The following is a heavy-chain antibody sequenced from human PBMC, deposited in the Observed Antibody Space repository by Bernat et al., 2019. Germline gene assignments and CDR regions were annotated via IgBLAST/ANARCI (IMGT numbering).Heavy chain of an antibody. Sequence: QVQLVESGGGVVQPGRSLRLSCAASGFTFSSYDMHWVRQAPGKGLEWVAVISYDGSNKYYAESVKGRFTISRDNSKNTLYLQMNSLRAEDTAVYYCAKPPVEKYYNYGMDVWGQGTTVTVSS. CDR2: ISYDGSNK. CDR1: GFTFSSYD. CDR3: AKPPVEKYYNYGMDV. D-gene: IGHD1-1*01. V-gene: IGHV3-30*18. J-gene: IGHJ6*02.